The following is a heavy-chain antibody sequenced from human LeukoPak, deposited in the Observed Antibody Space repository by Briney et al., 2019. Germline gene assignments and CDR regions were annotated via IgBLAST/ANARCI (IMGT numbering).Heavy chain of an antibody. D-gene: IGHD6-19*01. CDR3: ARGARIAVALHYFDY. CDR1: GFTVSSNY. CDR2: IYSGGST. J-gene: IGHJ4*02. Sequence: PGGSLRLSCAASGFTVSSNYMSWVRQAPGKGLEWVSVIYSGGSTYYADSVKGRFTISRDNSKNTLYLQMNSLRAEDTAVYYCARGARIAVALHYFDYWGQGTLVTVSS. V-gene: IGHV3-53*01.